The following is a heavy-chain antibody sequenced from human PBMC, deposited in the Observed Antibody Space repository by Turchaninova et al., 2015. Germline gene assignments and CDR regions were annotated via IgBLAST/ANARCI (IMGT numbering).Heavy chain of an antibody. D-gene: IGHD6-19*01. CDR2: IFSNDEK. J-gene: IGHJ4*02. V-gene: IGHV2-26*01. Sequence: QVTLKESGPVLVKPTEPLTLTCPVSGFSLSNARMGVSWIRQPPGKALEWLAHIFSNDEKSSRTSLKSGLTISQDTSRSQVVLSMTNMDPVDTATYYCARIIDTDSGWYYFDFWGQGTLVTVSS. CDR3: ARIIDTDSGWYYFDF. CDR1: GFSLSNARMG.